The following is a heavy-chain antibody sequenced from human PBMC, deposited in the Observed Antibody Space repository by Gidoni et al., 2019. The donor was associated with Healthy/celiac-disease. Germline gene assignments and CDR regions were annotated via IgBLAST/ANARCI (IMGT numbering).Heavy chain of an antibody. CDR1: GYSLSSGYY. CDR3: ARDYYDSSGYRHPSDY. D-gene: IGHD3-22*01. Sequence: QVQLQESGPGLVKPSATLSLTCAVSGYSLSSGYYWGWIRQPPGKGLEWIGSIYHSGSTYYNPSLKSRVTISVDTSKNQFSLKLSSVTAADTAVYYCARDYYDSSGYRHPSDYWGQGTLVTVSS. V-gene: IGHV4-38-2*02. CDR2: IYHSGST. J-gene: IGHJ4*02.